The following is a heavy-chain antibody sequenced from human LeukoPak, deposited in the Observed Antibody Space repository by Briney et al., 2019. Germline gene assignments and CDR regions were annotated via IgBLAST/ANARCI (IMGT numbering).Heavy chain of an antibody. CDR2: IKEDGSET. CDR3: ARDDEFTLGTDS. CDR1: GFAFSRYW. V-gene: IGHV3-7*01. Sequence: GGSLRLSCAASGFAFSRYWMSWVRQAPGKGLEWVANIKEDGSETYYADSVKGRFTISRDNAKSSLFLQMNSLRAEDTAVYYCARDDEFTLGTDSWGQGTLVTVSS. J-gene: IGHJ4*02. D-gene: IGHD3-16*01.